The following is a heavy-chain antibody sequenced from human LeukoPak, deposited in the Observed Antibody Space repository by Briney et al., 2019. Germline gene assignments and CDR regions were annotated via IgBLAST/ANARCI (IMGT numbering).Heavy chain of an antibody. CDR3: ARESPQGVGWFDP. CDR1: GGSISSYY. D-gene: IGHD1-26*01. CDR2: IYYIGST. J-gene: IGHJ5*02. Sequence: SETLSLTCTVSGGSISSYYWSWIRQPPGKGLEWIAYIYYIGSTNYNPSLKSRVTISVDTSKNQFSLKLTSVTAADTAVYYCARESPQGVGWFDPWGQGTLVTVSS. V-gene: IGHV4-59*01.